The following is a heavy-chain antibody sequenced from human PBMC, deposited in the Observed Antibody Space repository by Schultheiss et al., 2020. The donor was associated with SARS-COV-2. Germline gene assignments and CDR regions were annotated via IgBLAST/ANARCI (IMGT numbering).Heavy chain of an antibody. CDR1: GYTFTGHY. J-gene: IGHJ4*02. D-gene: IGHD6-13*01. V-gene: IGHV1-2*02. Sequence: GESLKISCKASGYTFTGHYIHWVRQAPGQGLEWMGWINPSSGGTNYAQNFQGRVTLTRDTSISTGYMELKRLRADDTALYYCARAGLQQLAFDFWGQGTLVTVSS. CDR3: ARAGLQQLAFDF. CDR2: INPSSGGT.